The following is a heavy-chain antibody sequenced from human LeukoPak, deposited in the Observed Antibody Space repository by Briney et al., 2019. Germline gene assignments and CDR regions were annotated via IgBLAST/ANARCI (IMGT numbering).Heavy chain of an antibody. CDR2: ISAGDDST. Sequence: GGSLRLSCAASGFTFNSYAMGWVRQAPGKGLEWVSTISAGDDSTYYADSVKGRFTISRDISKNTLYLQMNSLRAEDTAVYFCARGGGLDVWGQGATVTVSS. D-gene: IGHD3-16*01. CDR3: ARGGGLDV. V-gene: IGHV3-23*01. CDR1: GFTFNSYA. J-gene: IGHJ6*02.